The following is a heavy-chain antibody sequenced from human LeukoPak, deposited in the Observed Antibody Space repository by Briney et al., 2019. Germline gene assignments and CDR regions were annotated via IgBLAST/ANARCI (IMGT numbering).Heavy chain of an antibody. CDR3: ARDREDIVVVPAASYYYYYYMDV. Sequence: GGTLRLSCAASGFTFGNYAMSWVRQAPGKGLEWVSVISGSGGSTYYADSVKGRFTISRDNSKNTLYLQMNSLRAEDTAVYYCARDREDIVVVPAASYYYYYYMDVWGKGTTVTISS. CDR2: ISGSGGST. V-gene: IGHV3-23*01. D-gene: IGHD2-2*01. CDR1: GFTFGNYA. J-gene: IGHJ6*03.